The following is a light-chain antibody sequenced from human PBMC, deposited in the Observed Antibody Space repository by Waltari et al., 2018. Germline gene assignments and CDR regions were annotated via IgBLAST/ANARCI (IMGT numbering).Light chain of an antibody. CDR3: QHYVSLPAT. CDR1: QSVSWT. Sequence: EIVLTHSPGTLFLSPGEGATLSCRASQSVSWTLAWYQQKPGQAPRLLIYGASRRATGIPDRFSGSGSGTDFSLTISRLEPDDSAVYFCQHYVSLPATFGQGTKVEIK. V-gene: IGKV3-20*01. CDR2: GAS. J-gene: IGKJ1*01.